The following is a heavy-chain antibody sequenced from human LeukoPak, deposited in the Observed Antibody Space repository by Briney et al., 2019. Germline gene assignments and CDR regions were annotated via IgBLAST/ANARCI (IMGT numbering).Heavy chain of an antibody. D-gene: IGHD2-21*01. CDR3: ARHSQWGLVPWTFDI. CDR2: IFHSGST. V-gene: IGHV4-38-2*01. CDR1: SYSISSDYY. J-gene: IGHJ3*02. Sequence: PSETLSLTCAVSSYSISSDYYWRWIRQPPGKGLEGIGTIFHSGSTYYNPSLVSRGSMSVDTSHNHFSLKLYSVTAPDTAVYSCARHSQWGLVPWTFDIWGRGTMVTVSS.